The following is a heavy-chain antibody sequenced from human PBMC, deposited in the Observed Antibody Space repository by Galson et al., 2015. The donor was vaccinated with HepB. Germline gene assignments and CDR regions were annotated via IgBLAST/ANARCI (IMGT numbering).Heavy chain of an antibody. CDR2: IIPIFGSA. J-gene: IGHJ4*02. CDR3: AKARDNCDSATCYDYYLDY. D-gene: IGHD2-2*01. V-gene: IGHV1-69*13. Sequence: SVKVSCKASGGTFSSYAISWVRQAPGQGLEWMGGIIPIFGSADYAQKFQDRVTITADESSTTAYLELGSLRSEDTAMYYCAKARDNCDSATCYDYYLDYWGQGTLVTVSS. CDR1: GGTFSSYA.